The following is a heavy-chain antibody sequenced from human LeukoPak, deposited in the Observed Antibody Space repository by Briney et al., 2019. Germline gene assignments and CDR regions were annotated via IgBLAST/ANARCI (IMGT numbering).Heavy chain of an antibody. J-gene: IGHJ6*02. Sequence: GGSLRLSCAASGFTFSSYEMNWVRQAPGKGLEWVSYISSSGSTIHYADSVKGRFTISRDNAKNSLYLQMNSLRAEDTAVYYCARTPLGYNHAGYYYGMDVWGQGTTVTVSS. D-gene: IGHD5-18*01. V-gene: IGHV3-48*03. CDR1: GFTFSSYE. CDR2: ISSSGSTI. CDR3: ARTPLGYNHAGYYYGMDV.